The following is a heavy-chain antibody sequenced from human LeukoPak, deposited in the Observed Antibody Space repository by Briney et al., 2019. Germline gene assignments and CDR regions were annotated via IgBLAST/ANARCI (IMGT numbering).Heavy chain of an antibody. CDR2: IHASGST. Sequence: SETLSLTCTVSGASISTYYWSWFRQPAGKGLEWIGRIHASGSTYYNPSLKSRVSMSIDMSKNQFSLRLNSVTAADTAVFYCARDIGSRIWGKGTTVIVSS. J-gene: IGHJ6*04. CDR1: GASISTYY. V-gene: IGHV4-4*07. D-gene: IGHD1-26*01. CDR3: ARDIGSRI.